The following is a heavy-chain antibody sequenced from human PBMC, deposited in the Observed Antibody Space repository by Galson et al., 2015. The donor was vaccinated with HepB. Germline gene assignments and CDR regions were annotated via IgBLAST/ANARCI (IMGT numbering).Heavy chain of an antibody. V-gene: IGHV7-4-1*02. CDR1: GYSFTSYA. CDR2: INTASRNP. Sequence: SVKVSCKASGYSFTSYAINWVRQAPGQGLEWMGWINTASRNPTYAQGFTGRFVFSMDTSVSTAYLQISSLKAEDTAVYYCARFNGDNDYWGQGTLVTVSS. J-gene: IGHJ4*02. CDR3: ARFNGDNDY. D-gene: IGHD4-17*01.